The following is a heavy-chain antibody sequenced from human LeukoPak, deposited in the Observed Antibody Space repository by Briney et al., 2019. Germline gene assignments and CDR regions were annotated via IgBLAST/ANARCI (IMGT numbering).Heavy chain of an antibody. V-gene: IGHV3-53*01. D-gene: IGHD4-17*01. CDR1: GFSVNDNY. CDR3: ARTNPVYGDYDY. J-gene: IGHJ4*02. CDR2: MFPDGRT. Sequence: PGGSLRLSCAVSGFSVNDNYMSWVRQGPGKGLQWVSVMFPDGRTYYADSVKGRFTISRDLARNTLLLQMHSLRADDTAVHYCARTNPVYGDYDYWGQGTLVTVSS.